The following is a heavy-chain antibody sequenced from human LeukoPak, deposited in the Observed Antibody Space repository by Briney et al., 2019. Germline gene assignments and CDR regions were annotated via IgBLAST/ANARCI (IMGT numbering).Heavy chain of an antibody. CDR2: IKHDGSEK. Sequence: PGGSLRLSCAASGFTFSNYWMSWVRQAPGKGLEWVANIKHDGSEKYYVDSVKGRFTISRDNAKNSLYLQVNSLGAEDTAVYYCARAYYDTSGYYYVYFDYWGQGTLVTVSS. CDR1: GFTFSNYW. J-gene: IGHJ4*02. V-gene: IGHV3-7*01. CDR3: ARAYYDTSGYYYVYFDY. D-gene: IGHD3-22*01.